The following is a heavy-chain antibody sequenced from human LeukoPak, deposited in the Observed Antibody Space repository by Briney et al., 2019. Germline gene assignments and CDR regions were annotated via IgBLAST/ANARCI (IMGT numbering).Heavy chain of an antibody. D-gene: IGHD7-27*01. V-gene: IGHV3-53*01. Sequence: GESLKISCTVSGFTVSSNSMSWVRQAPGKGLEWVSFIYSGGNTHNSDSVKGRFTISRDDSKNTLSLQMNSLRVEDTAVYYCARDLAWGAFDYWGQGTLVTVSS. CDR2: IYSGGNT. CDR3: ARDLAWGAFDY. CDR1: GFTVSSNS. J-gene: IGHJ4*02.